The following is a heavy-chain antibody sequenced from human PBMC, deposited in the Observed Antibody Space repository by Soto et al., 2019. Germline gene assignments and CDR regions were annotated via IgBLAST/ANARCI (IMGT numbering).Heavy chain of an antibody. J-gene: IGHJ4*02. D-gene: IGHD3-9*01. Sequence: QLQLRESGPGVVKPSESLSLTCDISGASFRSSSYYWGWIRQSPGRAPEWIGSIYYSGNTFYTPSPKGRVTISVDTANNRFSLTVTSVTAADTAVYYCASSRYFDWMTWGFFDYWGQGSLVIVS. CDR2: IYYSGNT. CDR3: ASSRYFDWMTWGFFDY. V-gene: IGHV4-39*01. CDR1: GASFRSSSYY.